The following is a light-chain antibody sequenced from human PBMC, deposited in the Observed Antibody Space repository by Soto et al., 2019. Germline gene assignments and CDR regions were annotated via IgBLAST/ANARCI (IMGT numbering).Light chain of an antibody. J-gene: IGLJ3*02. CDR3: VAWDANLNGWV. Sequence: QSVLTQPPSASGAPGQTVTISCSGSTSNVDSETVNWYPQLPGTAPKLVVFRNNKRPSAVPDRFSASKAGTSASLAISNLQPEDEAEYYCVAWDANLNGWVFGGGTKLTVL. CDR1: TSNVDSET. V-gene: IGLV1-44*01. CDR2: RNN.